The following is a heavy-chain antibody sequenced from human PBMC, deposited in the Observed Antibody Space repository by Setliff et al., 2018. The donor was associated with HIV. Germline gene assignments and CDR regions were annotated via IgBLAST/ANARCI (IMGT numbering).Heavy chain of an antibody. J-gene: IGHJ3*02. Sequence: ASVKVSCKVSGDTLTELSIHWVRQAPGKGLEWMGGFDPEDGETVYAQKFQGRVTITTDESTSTAYMELSSLRSEDTAVYYCARGPDSSGERPFDIWGQGTMVTVSS. CDR2: FDPEDGET. CDR3: ARGPDSSGERPFDI. CDR1: GDTLTELS. D-gene: IGHD3-22*01. V-gene: IGHV1-24*01.